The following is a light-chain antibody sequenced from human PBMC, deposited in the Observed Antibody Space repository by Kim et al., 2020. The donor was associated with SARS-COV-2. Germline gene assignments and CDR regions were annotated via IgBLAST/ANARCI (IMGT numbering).Light chain of an antibody. CDR2: GVS. J-gene: IGKJ1*01. V-gene: IGKV3-20*01. Sequence: SPGERATLSSRASQSVSSNYLAWYQQKPGQAPRLLIYGVSSRATGIPDRFSGSGSGTDFTLTITRLEPEDFAVYYCQQYSSSPATFGQGTKVDIK. CDR1: QSVSSNY. CDR3: QQYSSSPAT.